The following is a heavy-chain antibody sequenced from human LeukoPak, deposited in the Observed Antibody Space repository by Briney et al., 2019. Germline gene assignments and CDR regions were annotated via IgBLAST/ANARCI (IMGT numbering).Heavy chain of an antibody. CDR2: IYYSGST. V-gene: IGHV4-39*07. Sequence: PSETLSLTCTVSGDSISGSSDYWGWIRQPPGKGLEWIGSIYYSGSTYYNPSLKSRVTISVDTSKNQFSLKLSSVTAADTAVYYCARSGSGWDYYYYYYMDVWGKGTTVTISS. J-gene: IGHJ6*03. D-gene: IGHD6-19*01. CDR3: ARSGSGWDYYYYYYMDV. CDR1: GDSISGSSDY.